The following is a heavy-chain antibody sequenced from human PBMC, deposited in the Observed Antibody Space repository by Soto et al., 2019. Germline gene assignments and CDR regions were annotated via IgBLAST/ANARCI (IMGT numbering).Heavy chain of an antibody. CDR1: GFSLSTSGVG. D-gene: IGHD1-20*01. J-gene: IGHJ6*02. Sequence: SGPTLVNPTQTLTLTCTFSGFSLSTSGVGVVLIRQPPGKALEWLALIYWNDDKRYSPSLKSRLTITKDTSKNQVVLTMTNMERAGTAGEYCQRSIRGPRTFKCMDVLSQGTTVTVS. CDR2: IYWNDDK. CDR3: QRSIRGPRTFKCMDV. V-gene: IGHV2-5*01.